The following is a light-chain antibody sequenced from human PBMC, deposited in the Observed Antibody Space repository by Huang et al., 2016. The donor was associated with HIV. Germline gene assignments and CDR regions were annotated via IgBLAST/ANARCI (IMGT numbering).Light chain of an antibody. V-gene: IGKV3-15*01. CDR1: RSVSTN. CDR2: GSS. J-gene: IGKJ4*01. Sequence: IEMTQSPATLSVSPGERVTLSCRANRSVSTNLAGYQQRPGQAPRLLIYGSSTRAPGVPARFSGSGSGTDFSLTISSLQSEDFALYYCHQYNNWLLSFGGGTRVDI. CDR3: HQYNNWLLS.